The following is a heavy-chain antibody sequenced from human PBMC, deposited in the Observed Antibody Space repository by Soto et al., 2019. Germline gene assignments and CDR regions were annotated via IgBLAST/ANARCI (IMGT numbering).Heavy chain of an antibody. CDR1: ECTFSRCC. D-gene: IGHD2-15*01. J-gene: IGHJ4*02. V-gene: IGHV3-30*18. CDR2: ISYDGSNK. CDR3: AKGQYCSGGSCYFNPSDY. Sequence: GGSLRVSCAASECTFSRCCMRWFSKATGKGLEWVAVISYDGSNKRYADSVKGRFTISRDNSKNTLYLQMNSLRVEDTAVYYCAKGQYCSGGSCYFNPSDYWGQGSLVTVSS.